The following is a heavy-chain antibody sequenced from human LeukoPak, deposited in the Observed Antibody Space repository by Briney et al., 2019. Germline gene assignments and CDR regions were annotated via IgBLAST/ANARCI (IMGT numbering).Heavy chain of an antibody. D-gene: IGHD5-24*01. Sequence: ASVKVSCRASGYTFTSYAIHWVRQAPGQGLEWMGWITPSGGTNYPQKFQGRVAITWDTSITTAYMDLSRLTSDDTAVYYCARDRYGDGFAHLDYWGQGALVTVSS. CDR2: ITPSGGT. CDR3: ARDRYGDGFAHLDY. V-gene: IGHV1-2*02. CDR1: GYTFTSYA. J-gene: IGHJ4*02.